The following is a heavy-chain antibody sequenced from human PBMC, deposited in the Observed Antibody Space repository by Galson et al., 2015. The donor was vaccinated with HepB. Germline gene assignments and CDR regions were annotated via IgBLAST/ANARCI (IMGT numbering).Heavy chain of an antibody. Sequence: SLRLSCAASGFTFSSYAMSWVRQAPGKGLEWVSAINGSGGSTYYADSVKGRFTISRDNSKNTLYLQMNSLRAEDTAVYCCAKDSWSSSWYFDYWGQGTLVTVSS. D-gene: IGHD6-13*01. V-gene: IGHV3-23*01. J-gene: IGHJ4*02. CDR3: AKDSWSSSWYFDY. CDR1: GFTFSSYA. CDR2: INGSGGST.